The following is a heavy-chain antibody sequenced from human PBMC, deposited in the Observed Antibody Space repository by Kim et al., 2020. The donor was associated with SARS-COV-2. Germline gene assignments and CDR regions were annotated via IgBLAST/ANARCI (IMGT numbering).Heavy chain of an antibody. Sequence: SETLSLTCTVSGGSISSGGYYWSWIRQHPGKGLEWIGYIYYSGSTYYNPSLKSRVTISVDTSKNQFSLKLSSVTAADTAVYYCAVAAAGTFGSGYGMDVWGQGTTVTVSS. CDR2: IYYSGST. CDR1: GGSISSGGYY. CDR3: AVAAAGTFGSGYGMDV. V-gene: IGHV4-31*03. J-gene: IGHJ6*02. D-gene: IGHD6-13*01.